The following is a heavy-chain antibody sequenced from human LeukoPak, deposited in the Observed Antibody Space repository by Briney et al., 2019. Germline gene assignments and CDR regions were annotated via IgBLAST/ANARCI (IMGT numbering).Heavy chain of an antibody. J-gene: IGHJ6*03. CDR3: ARETGNYDFWSGYYDAYYYMDV. D-gene: IGHD3-3*01. CDR1: GFTFSSYW. Sequence: GGSLRLSCAASGFTFSSYWMTWVRQAPGKGLERVADIKQDGSEKYYVDSVKGRFTISRDNAKNSLYLQMNSLRAEDTAVYYCARETGNYDFWSGYYDAYYYMDVWGKGTTVTVSS. CDR2: IKQDGSEK. V-gene: IGHV3-7*01.